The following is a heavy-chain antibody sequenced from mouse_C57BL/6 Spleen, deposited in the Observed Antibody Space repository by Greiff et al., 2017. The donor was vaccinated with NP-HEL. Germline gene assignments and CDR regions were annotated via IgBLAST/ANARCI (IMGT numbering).Heavy chain of an antibody. CDR3: ARQEYDGYYNAMDY. J-gene: IGHJ4*01. D-gene: IGHD2-3*01. V-gene: IGHV5-6*01. CDR2: ISSGGSYT. CDR1: GFTFSSYG. Sequence: EVKLMESGGDLVKPGGSLKLSCAASGFTFSSYGMSWVRQTPDKRLEWVATISSGGSYTYYPDSVKGRFTISRDNAKNTLYLQMSSLKAEDTAMYYCARQEYDGYYNAMDYWGQGTSVTVSS.